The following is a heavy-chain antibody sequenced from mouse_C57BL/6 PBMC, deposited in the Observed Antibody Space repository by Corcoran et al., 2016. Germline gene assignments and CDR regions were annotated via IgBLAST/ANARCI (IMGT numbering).Heavy chain of an antibody. CDR1: GYTFPDYY. Sequence: EVQLQQSGPVLVQPGASVKMSCKASGYTFPDYYMNWVKQSHGQSLEWIGVINPYNGGTSYNQKFKGKATLTVAKSSSTAYMELNSLTSEDSAVYYCAREVNHDAMDYWGQGTSVTVSS. J-gene: IGHJ4*01. CDR2: INPYNGGT. D-gene: IGHD2-12*01. V-gene: IGHV1-19*01. CDR3: AREVNHDAMDY.